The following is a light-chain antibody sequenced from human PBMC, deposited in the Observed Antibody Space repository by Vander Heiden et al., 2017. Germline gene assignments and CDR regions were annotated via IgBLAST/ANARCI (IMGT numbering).Light chain of an antibody. Sequence: QSALPQPRSVSGSPGQSGTISCTGTSSDVGGYNYVSWYQQHPGKAPKLMIYDVSKRPSGVPDRFSGSKSGNTASLTISGLQAEDEADYYCCSYAGSYTWVFGGGTKLTVL. CDR2: DVS. CDR1: SSDVGGYNY. J-gene: IGLJ3*02. V-gene: IGLV2-11*01. CDR3: CSYAGSYTWV.